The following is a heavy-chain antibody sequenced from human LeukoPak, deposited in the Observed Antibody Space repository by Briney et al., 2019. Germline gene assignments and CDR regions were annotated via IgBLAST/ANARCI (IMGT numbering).Heavy chain of an antibody. J-gene: IGHJ3*02. Sequence: PSETLSLTCTVSGGSISSSSYYWGWIRQPPGKGLEWIGSIYYSGSTYYNPSLKSRVTISVDTSKNQFSLKLSSVTAADTAVYYCARRPGSYWGEGDAFDIWGQGTMVTVSS. V-gene: IGHV4-39*07. CDR2: IYYSGST. D-gene: IGHD1-26*01. CDR1: GGSISSSSYY. CDR3: ARRPGSYWGEGDAFDI.